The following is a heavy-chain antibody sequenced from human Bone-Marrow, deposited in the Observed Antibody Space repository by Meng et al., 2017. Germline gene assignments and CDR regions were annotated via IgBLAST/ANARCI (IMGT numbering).Heavy chain of an antibody. J-gene: IGHJ4*02. CDR3: ATGAAAADH. D-gene: IGHD6-13*01. CDR1: GFSFTDAW. Sequence: EVQLVGSGGGLVKPGWSLRRSCVASGFSFTDAWMSWVRQAPGKGLEWVGRIKSNSDGGTTDYAAPVKGRFTISRDDSKNTLYLQMNSLITEDTAVYFCATGAAAADHWGQGTLVTVSS. V-gene: IGHV3-15*01. CDR2: IKSNSDGGTT.